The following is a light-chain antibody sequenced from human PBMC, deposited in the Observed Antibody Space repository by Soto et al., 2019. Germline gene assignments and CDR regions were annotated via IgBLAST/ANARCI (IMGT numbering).Light chain of an antibody. CDR1: QSVSSN. J-gene: IGKJ5*01. CDR2: GAS. V-gene: IGKV3-15*01. Sequence: EIVMTQSPATLSVSPGERATVSCRASQSVSSNLAWYQQKPGQAPRLLIYGASTSATGISARFSGSGSGTELTLTVSSLQSEDIAVYSCQQYEKWPPSITFGQGTRLEIK. CDR3: QQYEKWPPSIT.